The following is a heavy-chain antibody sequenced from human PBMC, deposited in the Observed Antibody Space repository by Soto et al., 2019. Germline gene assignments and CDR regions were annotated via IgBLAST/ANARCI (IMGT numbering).Heavy chain of an antibody. CDR2: IRSTAQNSAT. Sequence: GGSLRLSCAASGFTFSVSAIHWVRQAPGRGLEWVGRIRSTAQNSATGYVASVRGRFTISRDDSKNTAYLQMNSLKTDDTAVYYCKVVGDTSDGFRYWGQGSLVTVSS. V-gene: IGHV3-73*01. D-gene: IGHD1-26*01. CDR1: GFTFSVSA. J-gene: IGHJ4*02. CDR3: KVVGDTSDGFRY.